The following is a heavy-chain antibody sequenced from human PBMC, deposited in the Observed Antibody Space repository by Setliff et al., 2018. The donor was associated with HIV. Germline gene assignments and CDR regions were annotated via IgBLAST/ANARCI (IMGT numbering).Heavy chain of an antibody. J-gene: IGHJ4*02. V-gene: IGHV4-59*11. CDR1: GASISSHY. Sequence: SETLSLTCTVSGASISSHYWSWIRQSPGKELEWIGYIYSTGSTNYNPSLQSRVSISMDASSNKFPLQVTSVTSADTAVYYCARHAAGPDGPFDYWGQGTLVTVSS. D-gene: IGHD2-2*01. CDR2: IYSTGST. CDR3: ARHAAGPDGPFDY.